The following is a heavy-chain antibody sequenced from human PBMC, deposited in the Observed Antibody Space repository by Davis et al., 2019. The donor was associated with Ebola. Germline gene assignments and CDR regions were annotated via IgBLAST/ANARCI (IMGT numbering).Heavy chain of an antibody. D-gene: IGHD6-6*01. J-gene: IGHJ5*02. CDR3: AKDIRMYSSSSPWFDP. V-gene: IGHV3-9*01. CDR1: GFTFSLYS. Sequence: SLKISCAAPGFTFSLYSMNWVRQAPGKGLEWVSGISWNSGSIGYADSVKGRFTISRDNAKNSLYLQMNSLRAEDTALYYCAKDIRMYSSSSPWFDPWGQGTLVTVSS. CDR2: ISWNSGSI.